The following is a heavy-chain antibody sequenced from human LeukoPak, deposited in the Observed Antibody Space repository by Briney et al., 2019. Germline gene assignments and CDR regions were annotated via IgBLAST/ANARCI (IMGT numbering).Heavy chain of an antibody. D-gene: IGHD6-13*01. CDR3: ACRDLTSTWSFP. Sequence: GESLQISCQGSGSLFTSYWIGWVRRLPGKGLEGMGIIYPGDSDTRYSPSFQGQVTISADKSISTAYLQWSSLKASDTAMYYCACRDLTSTWSFPWGQGTLVTVS. CDR2: IYPGDSDT. J-gene: IGHJ5*02. V-gene: IGHV5-51*01. CDR1: GSLFTSYW.